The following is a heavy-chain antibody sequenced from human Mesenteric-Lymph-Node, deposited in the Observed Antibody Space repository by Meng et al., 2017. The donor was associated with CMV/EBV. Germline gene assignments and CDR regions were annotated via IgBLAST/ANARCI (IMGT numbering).Heavy chain of an antibody. D-gene: IGHD3-3*01. CDR2: IYYDGSKK. CDR1: GFTFSNYG. J-gene: IGHJ4*02. CDR3: AKDLTNGLQFLEWLSNLFDY. V-gene: IGHV3-30*02. Sequence: GGSLRLSCAASGFTFSNYGMHWVRQAPGKGLEWVAFIYYDGSKKYYADSVKGRFTISRDNSKNTLYLQMHSLTTEDTAVYYCAKDLTNGLQFLEWLSNLFDYWGRGTLVTVSS.